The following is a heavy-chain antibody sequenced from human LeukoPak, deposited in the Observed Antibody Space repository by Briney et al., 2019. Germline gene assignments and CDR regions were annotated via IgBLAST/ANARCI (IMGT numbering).Heavy chain of an antibody. J-gene: IGHJ4*01. D-gene: IGHD2-15*01. CDR3: ARAVLSYCRGGSCPYFDY. Sequence: SETLSLTCTVSGDSISSYYWSWIRQPPGKGLEWIGYIYYSGSTNYNPSLKSRVTISVDTSKNQFSLKLSSLTAADTAVYYCARAVLSYCRGGSCPYFDYWGQGTLVTVSS. CDR1: GDSISSYY. CDR2: IYYSGST. V-gene: IGHV4-59*01.